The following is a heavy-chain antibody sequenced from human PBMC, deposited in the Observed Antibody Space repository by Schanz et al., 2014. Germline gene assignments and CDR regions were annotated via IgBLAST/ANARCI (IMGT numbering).Heavy chain of an antibody. CDR1: GYTFTAYG. J-gene: IGHJ4*02. D-gene: IGHD6-19*01. Sequence: VQSVHSGTEVQKLGASVKVSCQTSGYTFTAYGINWVRQAPGQRLEWMGWINAANGNTRYSQKFQGRVTMTTDTSTSTAYMELRSLRSDDTAVYYCARGGYSSGWYDRDSAHFDYWGQGTLVTVSS. CDR3: ARGGYSSGWYDRDSAHFDY. CDR2: INAANGNT. V-gene: IGHV1-18*01.